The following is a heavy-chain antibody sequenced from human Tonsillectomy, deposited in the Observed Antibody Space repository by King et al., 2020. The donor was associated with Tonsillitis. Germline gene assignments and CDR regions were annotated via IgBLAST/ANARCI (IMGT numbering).Heavy chain of an antibody. CDR3: TTDHSGYYPWEESWFDP. Sequence: VQLVESGGGLVKPGGSLRLSCAASEFTFSNVWMSWVRQAPGKGLEWVGRIKSKTDGGTTDYAAPVGGRFTISRDDSKDTLYLQMNNLKTEDTAVYYCTTDHSGYYPWEESWFDPWGQGTLVTVSS. CDR2: IKSKTDGGTT. V-gene: IGHV3-15*01. D-gene: IGHD3-9*01. CDR1: EFTFSNVW. J-gene: IGHJ5*02.